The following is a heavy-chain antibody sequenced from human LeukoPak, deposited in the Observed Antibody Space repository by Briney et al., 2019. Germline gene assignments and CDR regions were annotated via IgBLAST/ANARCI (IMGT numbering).Heavy chain of an antibody. D-gene: IGHD1-26*01. V-gene: IGHV3-30*04. CDR1: GFTFSSYA. Sequence: GGSLRLSCAASGFTFSSYAMHWVRQAPGKGLEWVAVISYDGSNKYYADSVKGRFTISRDNSKNTLYLQMNSLRAEDTAVYYCAKDGEKGSYTPDARYYYYYMDVWGKGTTVTISS. J-gene: IGHJ6*03. CDR2: ISYDGSNK. CDR3: AKDGEKGSYTPDARYYYYYMDV.